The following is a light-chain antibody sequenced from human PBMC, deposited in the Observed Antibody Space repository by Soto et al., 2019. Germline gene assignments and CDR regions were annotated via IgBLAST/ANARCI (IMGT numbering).Light chain of an antibody. CDR2: LGS. J-gene: IGKJ1*01. Sequence: DIVMTQFPLSLPVTPGEPASISCTSSQSLLNSHGNNSLDWYLQRPGQSPHLLIHLGSKRASGVPESFSASGSGTSFTLKISRVEAEDVGVYYCMQDLRNPWTFGQGTKVEIK. CDR3: MQDLRNPWT. V-gene: IGKV2-28*01. CDR1: QSLLNSHGNNS.